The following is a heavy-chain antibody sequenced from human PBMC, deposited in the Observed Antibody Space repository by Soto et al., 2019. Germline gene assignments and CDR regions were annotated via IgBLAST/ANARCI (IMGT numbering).Heavy chain of an antibody. CDR2: ISSSGSTI. Sequence: GGLLELSCAASGFTLSSYEMNWARQAPGKGLEWVSYISSSGSTIYYADSVKGRFTISRDNAKNSLYLQMNSLRAEDTAVYYCARGGMDIVVVPAAIWFDPWGQGTLVTVSS. CDR3: ARGGMDIVVVPAAIWFDP. V-gene: IGHV3-48*03. D-gene: IGHD2-2*02. CDR1: GFTLSSYE. J-gene: IGHJ5*02.